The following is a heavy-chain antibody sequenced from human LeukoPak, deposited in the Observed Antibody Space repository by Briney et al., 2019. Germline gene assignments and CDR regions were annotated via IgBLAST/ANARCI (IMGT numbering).Heavy chain of an antibody. CDR3: ARAPGDYFDY. D-gene: IGHD4-17*01. CDR2: INHSGST. J-gene: IGHJ4*02. Sequence: PSETLSLTCTVSGGSISSGPYYWSWIRQPPGTGLEWIGEINHSGSTNYNPSLKSRVTISVDTSKNQFSLKLSSVTAADTAVYYCARAPGDYFDYWGQGTLVTVSS. CDR1: GGSISSGPYY. V-gene: IGHV4-39*07.